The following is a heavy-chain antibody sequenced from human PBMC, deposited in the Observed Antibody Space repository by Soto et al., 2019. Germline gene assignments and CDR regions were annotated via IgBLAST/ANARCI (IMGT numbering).Heavy chain of an antibody. CDR2: IIPFSGTA. D-gene: IGHD3-22*01. Sequence: GASVKVSCKASEDTLSSYAISWVRQAPGQGLEWMGGIIPFSGTANYAQKFQGRVTITADKSTSTAYMELSSLRSEDTAVYYCVREGYYDSSGYYPGWSDPWGQGTLVTVS. CDR3: VREGYYDSSGYYPGWSDP. V-gene: IGHV1-69*06. CDR1: EDTLSSYA. J-gene: IGHJ5*02.